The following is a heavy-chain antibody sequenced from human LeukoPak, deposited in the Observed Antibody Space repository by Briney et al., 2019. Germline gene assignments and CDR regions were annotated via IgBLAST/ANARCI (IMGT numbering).Heavy chain of an antibody. Sequence: SETLSLTCTVSGGSISSYYWSWIRQAPGKGLEWIGYIYYSGSTNYNPSLKSRVTISVDTSKNQFSLKLSSVTAADTAVYYCARVSRMGADYWGQGTLVTVSS. CDR3: ARVSRMGADY. CDR1: GGSISSYY. J-gene: IGHJ4*02. V-gene: IGHV4-59*01. CDR2: IYYSGST. D-gene: IGHD1-26*01.